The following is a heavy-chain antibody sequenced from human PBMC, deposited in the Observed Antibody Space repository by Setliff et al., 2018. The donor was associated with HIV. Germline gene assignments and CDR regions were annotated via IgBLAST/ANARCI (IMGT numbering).Heavy chain of an antibody. J-gene: IGHJ4*02. CDR2: INAGNGDT. Sequence: SVKVSCKASGYTFSTYALHWVRQAPGQRLEWMGWINAGNGDTKYSQKFQGRVTITRDTSASTAYMDVTSLRSEDTAVYYCARSAYCSGGSCYSGAFDYWGQGTLVTVSS. CDR1: GYTFSTYA. V-gene: IGHV1-3*01. CDR3: ARSAYCSGGSCYSGAFDY. D-gene: IGHD2-15*01.